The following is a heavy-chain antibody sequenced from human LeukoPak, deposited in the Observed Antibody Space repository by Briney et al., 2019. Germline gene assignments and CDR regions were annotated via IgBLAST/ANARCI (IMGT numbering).Heavy chain of an antibody. CDR2: IYYSGST. CDR3: ARDHGSGKGVWFDP. D-gene: IGHD3-10*01. CDR1: GGSISSSSYY. J-gene: IGHJ5*02. Sequence: PETLSLTCTVSGGSISSSSYYWGWIRQPPGKGLEWIGSIYYSGSTYYNPSLKSRVTISVDTSKNQFSLKLSSVTAADTAVYYCARDHGSGKGVWFDPWGQGTLVTVPS. V-gene: IGHV4-39*07.